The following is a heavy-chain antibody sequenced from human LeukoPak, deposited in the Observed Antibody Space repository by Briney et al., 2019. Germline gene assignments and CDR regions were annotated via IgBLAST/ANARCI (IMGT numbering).Heavy chain of an antibody. CDR2: IKQDGSEE. CDR1: GFTFGDYW. Sequence: GGSLRPSCAASGFTFGDYWMSWVRQAPGKGPEWVATIKQDGSEEHYVDSVKGRFTVSRDNARNSLFLQMNSLRVEDTAVYYCTTYKNWVAGDVWGQGTTVSVSS. J-gene: IGHJ6*02. D-gene: IGHD6-19*01. CDR3: TTYKNWVAGDV. V-gene: IGHV3-7*01.